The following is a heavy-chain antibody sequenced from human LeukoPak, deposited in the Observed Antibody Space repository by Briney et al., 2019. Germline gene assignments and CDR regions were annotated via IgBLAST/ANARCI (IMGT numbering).Heavy chain of an antibody. Sequence: PGGSLRLSCAASGFTFSSYSMNWVRRAPGKGLEWVSSISSSSSYIYYADSVKGRFTISRDNAKNSLYLQMNSLRAEDTAVYYCARDWWGAPRGIVVVPAAIRTGLDVWGKGTTVTVSS. CDR3: ARDWWGAPRGIVVVPAAIRTGLDV. CDR1: GFTFSSYS. CDR2: ISSSSSYI. J-gene: IGHJ6*04. V-gene: IGHV3-21*01. D-gene: IGHD2-2*02.